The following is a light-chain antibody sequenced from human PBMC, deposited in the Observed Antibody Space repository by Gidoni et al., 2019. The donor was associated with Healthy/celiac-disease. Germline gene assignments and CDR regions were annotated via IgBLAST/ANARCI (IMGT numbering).Light chain of an antibody. CDR2: KAS. CDR3: QQYNSYLYT. J-gene: IGKJ2*01. CDR1: QSISSW. Sequence: DLQMTQSPSTLSASVGDRVTITCRASQSISSWLAVYQQKPGKAPKLLIYKASSLESGVPSRFSGSGSGTEFSLPISSLQPDDFATYYCQQYNSYLYTFGQGTKLEIK. V-gene: IGKV1-5*03.